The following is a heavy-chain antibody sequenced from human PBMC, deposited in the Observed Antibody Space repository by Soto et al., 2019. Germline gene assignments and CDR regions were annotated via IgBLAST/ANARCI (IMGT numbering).Heavy chain of an antibody. D-gene: IGHD2-2*01. CDR1: GGTFSSYA. CDR2: IIPIFGTT. J-gene: IGHJ6*02. CDR3: ARDADCSTSCYYYGMDV. V-gene: IGHV1-69*13. Sequence: GASVKVSCKASGGTFSSYAFSWVRQAPGQGLEWMGGIIPIFGTTNYAQKFQGRVTITADESTSTAYMELSSLRSEDTAVYYCARDADCSTSCYYYGMDVWGQGTTVTVS.